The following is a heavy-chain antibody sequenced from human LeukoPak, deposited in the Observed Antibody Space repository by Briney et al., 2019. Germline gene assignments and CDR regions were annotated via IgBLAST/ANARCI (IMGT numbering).Heavy chain of an antibody. D-gene: IGHD6-13*01. V-gene: IGHV3-74*01. CDR1: GFTFSSYW. CDR2: INSDGSST. Sequence: GGSLRLSCAASGFTFSSYWMHWVRQAPGKGLVWVSRINSDGSSTSYADSVKGRFTISRDNSKNTLYLQMNSLRAEDTAVYYCAREARVPAAAAGYYYYGMDVWGQGTTVTVSS. J-gene: IGHJ6*02. CDR3: AREARVPAAAAGYYYYGMDV.